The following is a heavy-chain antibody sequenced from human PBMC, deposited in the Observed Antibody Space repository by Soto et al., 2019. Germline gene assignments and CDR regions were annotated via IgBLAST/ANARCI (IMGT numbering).Heavy chain of an antibody. CDR2: ISAYNGKT. V-gene: IGHV1-18*01. CDR3: AREGSSSRSSYYYYMDV. CDR1: GYTFTSYG. D-gene: IGHD6-13*01. J-gene: IGHJ6*03. Sequence: ASVKVSCKASGYTFTSYGISWVRQAPGQGLEWMGWISAYNGKTNYAQKLQGRVTMTTDTSTSTAYMELRSLRSDDTAVYYCAREGSSSRSSYYYYMDVWGKGTTVTVSS.